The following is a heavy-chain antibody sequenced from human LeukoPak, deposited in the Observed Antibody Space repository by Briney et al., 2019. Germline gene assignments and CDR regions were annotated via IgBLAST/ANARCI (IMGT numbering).Heavy chain of an antibody. CDR2: ISNDSGGT. Sequence: GGSLRLSCAASGFIFNNYGLVWVRQAPGKGLEWVSAISNDSGGTTYADFVKGRFSVSRDNSKNTLFLQMNSLRAEDTALYHCAKGSSGYFFDLWGQGTLVTVSS. CDR1: GFIFNNYG. CDR3: AKGSSGYFFDL. J-gene: IGHJ4*02. V-gene: IGHV3-23*01. D-gene: IGHD3-22*01.